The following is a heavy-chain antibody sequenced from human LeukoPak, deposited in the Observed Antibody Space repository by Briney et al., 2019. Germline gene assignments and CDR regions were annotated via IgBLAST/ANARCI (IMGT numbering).Heavy chain of an antibody. V-gene: IGHV3-48*04. CDR1: GFAFSSYS. CDR3: ARGNYYGSGSTDY. CDR2: ISSSSSTI. Sequence: SGGSLRLSCAASGFAFSSYSMNWVRQAPGKGLEWVSYISSSSSTIYYADSVKGRFTISRDNAKNSLYLQMNSLRAEDTAVYYCARGNYYGSGSTDYWGQGTLVTVSS. J-gene: IGHJ4*02. D-gene: IGHD3-10*01.